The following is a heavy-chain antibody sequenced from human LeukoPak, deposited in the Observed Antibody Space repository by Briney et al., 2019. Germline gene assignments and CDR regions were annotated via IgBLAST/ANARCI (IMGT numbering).Heavy chain of an antibody. J-gene: IGHJ4*02. CDR3: ARLFMVRGVIKYFDY. V-gene: IGHV5-51*01. Sequence: GESLKISCKGSGYSFTSYWIGWVRQMPGKGLEWMGIIYPGDSDTRYSPSFQGQVTISADKSISTAYLQWSSLKASDTAMYYCARLFMVRGVIKYFDYWGQGTLVTVSS. D-gene: IGHD3-10*01. CDR2: IYPGDSDT. CDR1: GYSFTSYW.